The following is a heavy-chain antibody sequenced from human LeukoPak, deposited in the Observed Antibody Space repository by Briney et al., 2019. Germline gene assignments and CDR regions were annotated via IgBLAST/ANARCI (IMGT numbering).Heavy chain of an antibody. J-gene: IGHJ5*02. D-gene: IGHD2-2*01. CDR2: IYTSGST. CDR1: GGSISSYY. V-gene: IGHV4-4*07. CDR3: ARELKPGMPAPYNWFDP. Sequence: SETLSLTCTVSGGSISSYYWSWIRQPAGKGLEWIGRIYTSGSTNYNPSLKSRVTMSVDTSENQFSLKLSSVTAADTAVYYCARELKPGMPAPYNWFDPWGQGTLVTVSS.